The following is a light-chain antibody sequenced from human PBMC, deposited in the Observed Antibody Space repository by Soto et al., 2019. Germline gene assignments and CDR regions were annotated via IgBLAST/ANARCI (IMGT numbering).Light chain of an antibody. CDR3: QQYNSYWT. V-gene: IGKV1-5*01. CDR1: QSISSW. J-gene: IGKJ1*01. CDR2: DAS. Sequence: DIQMTQSPSTLSASVGDRVTITCRASQSISSWLAWYQQKPGKAPKLLIYDASSLESGVPSRFSGSGSGTECTLTISSLKPDDFATYYCQQYNSYWTFGQGTKVEIK.